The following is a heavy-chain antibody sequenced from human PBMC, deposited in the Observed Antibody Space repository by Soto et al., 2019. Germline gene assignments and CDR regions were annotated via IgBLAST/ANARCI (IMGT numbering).Heavy chain of an antibody. V-gene: IGHV3-30*18. D-gene: IGHD3-3*01. J-gene: IGHJ4*02. CDR1: GFTFSSYG. Sequence: GGSLRLSCAASGFTFSSYGMHWVRQAPGKGLEWVAVISYDGSNKYYADSVKGRFTISRDNSKNTLYLQMNSLRAEDTAVYYCAKDGPAGIFSWLDYWGPGTLLTVSS. CDR2: ISYDGSNK. CDR3: AKDGPAGIFSWLDY.